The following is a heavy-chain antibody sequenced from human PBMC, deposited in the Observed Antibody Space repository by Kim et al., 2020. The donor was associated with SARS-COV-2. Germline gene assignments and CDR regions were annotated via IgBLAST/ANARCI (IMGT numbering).Heavy chain of an antibody. V-gene: IGHV3-11*03. Sequence: GGSLRLSCAASGFTFSDYYMSWIRQAPGKGLEWVSYISSSSSYTNYADSVKGRFTMSRDNAKNSLYLQMNSLRAEDTAVYYCARSSCSGGSCYSWFDYWGQGTLVTVSS. CDR2: ISSSSSYT. CDR1: GFTFSDYY. J-gene: IGHJ4*02. D-gene: IGHD2-15*01. CDR3: ARSSCSGGSCYSWFDY.